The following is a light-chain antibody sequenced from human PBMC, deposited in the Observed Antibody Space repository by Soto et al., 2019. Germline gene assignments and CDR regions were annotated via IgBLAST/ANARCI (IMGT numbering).Light chain of an antibody. J-gene: IGKJ3*01. Sequence: DIQMTQLPSSMSASVGDRVTITCRASQGISRWLSWYHQKPGKAPNLLIYSASTLHSGVPPRFSSSGSGTDFTLTISSLQHEDFGTYYCQQANSFPITFGPGTKVDMK. CDR1: QGISRW. CDR3: QQANSFPIT. CDR2: SAS. V-gene: IGKV1-12*01.